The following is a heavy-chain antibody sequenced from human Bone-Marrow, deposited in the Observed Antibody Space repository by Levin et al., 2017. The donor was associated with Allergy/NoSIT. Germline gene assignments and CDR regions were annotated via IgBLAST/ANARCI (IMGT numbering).Heavy chain of an antibody. CDR2: IFYDGSDE. D-gene: IGHD5-24*01. J-gene: IGHJ4*02. V-gene: IGHV3-33*01. Sequence: PGGSLRLSCTASGFNFNNYGMHWVRQAPGKGLEWVTTIFYDGSDEHYADSVKGRFTISRDDSKNSLFLQMNNLRAEDTAVYYCARSGERWLQFGYYFEYWGLGTLVTVSS. CDR3: ARSGERWLQFGYYFEY. CDR1: GFNFNNYG.